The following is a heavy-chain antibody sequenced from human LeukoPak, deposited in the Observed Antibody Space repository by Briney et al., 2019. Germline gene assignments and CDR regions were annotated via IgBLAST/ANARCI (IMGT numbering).Heavy chain of an antibody. CDR2: IFPTSREI. D-gene: IGHD1-26*01. CDR1: GFTFSSFA. Sequence: GGSLRLSCAASGFTFSSFAMIWVRQPPGKGLEWVSSIFPTSREIHYADSVKGRFTISRVHSKNTLYLQLNSLRVDDTAIYYCARARGSGSSYGAFDIWGQGTVVTVSS. V-gene: IGHV3-23*01. CDR3: ARARGSGSSYGAFDI. J-gene: IGHJ3*02.